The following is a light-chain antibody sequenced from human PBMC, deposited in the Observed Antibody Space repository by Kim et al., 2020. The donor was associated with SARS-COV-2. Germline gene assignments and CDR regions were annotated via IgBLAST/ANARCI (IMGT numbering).Light chain of an antibody. CDR1: QLTATY. CDR2: GAS. Sequence: SPGESATLSCKASQLTATYLAWYQQKPGQAPRLLIYGASTRATGIPARFSGSGSGTEFTLTINNLQSEDFAVYYCQQYNNGPRTFGQGTKVDIK. J-gene: IGKJ1*01. V-gene: IGKV3-15*01. CDR3: QQYNNGPRT.